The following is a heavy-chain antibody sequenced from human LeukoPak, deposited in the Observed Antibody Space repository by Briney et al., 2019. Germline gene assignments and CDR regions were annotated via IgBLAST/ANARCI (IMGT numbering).Heavy chain of an antibody. D-gene: IGHD6-19*01. Sequence: SSETLSLTCTVSGGSISSYYWSWIRQPAGKGLEWIGRIYTSRSTNYNPSLKSRVTMSVDTSKNQFSLKLSSVTAADTAVYYCARAYSSGWYGYYYFDYWGQGTLVTVSS. CDR3: ARAYSSGWYGYYYFDY. CDR1: GGSISSYY. CDR2: IYTSRST. J-gene: IGHJ4*02. V-gene: IGHV4-4*07.